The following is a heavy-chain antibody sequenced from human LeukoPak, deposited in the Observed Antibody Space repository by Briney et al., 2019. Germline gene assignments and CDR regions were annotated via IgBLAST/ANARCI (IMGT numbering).Heavy chain of an antibody. V-gene: IGHV3-30*18. D-gene: IGHD5-12*01. Sequence: PGRSLRLSCAASGFTFSSYGMHWVRQAPGKGLEWVAVISYDGSNKYYGDSVKGRFTISRDNSKNTLYLQMNSLRAEDTAVYYCAKDWATADWFDPWGQGTLVTVSS. CDR3: AKDWATADWFDP. CDR2: ISYDGSNK. CDR1: GFTFSSYG. J-gene: IGHJ5*02.